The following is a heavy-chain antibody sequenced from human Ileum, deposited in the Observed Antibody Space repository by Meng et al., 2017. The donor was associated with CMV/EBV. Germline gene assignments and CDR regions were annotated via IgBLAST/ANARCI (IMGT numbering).Heavy chain of an antibody. V-gene: IGHV4-34*01. J-gene: IGHJ4*02. CDR3: ARGQDNHKGGVH. CDR1: DASFSYFY. D-gene: IGHD1-14*01. CDR2: IHPSGST. Sequence: VLFPLWGAGLFKPSETLSLTCDVYDASFSYFYWSWTRHLPGKGLEWIGEIHPSGSTHYNPSLESRVSISVHMSNNQFSLKVSSVTAADTAVYYCARGQDNHKGGVHWGQGTLVTVSS.